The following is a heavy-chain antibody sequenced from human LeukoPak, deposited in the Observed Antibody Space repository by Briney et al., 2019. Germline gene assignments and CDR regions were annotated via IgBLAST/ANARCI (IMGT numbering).Heavy chain of an antibody. V-gene: IGHV4-34*01. CDR2: INHSGST. D-gene: IGHD2-21*02. CDR1: GGSLSGYY. Sequence: SETLSLTCAVYGGSLSGYYWSWIRQPPGKGLEWIGEINHSGSTNYNPSLKSRVTISVDTSKNQFSLKLSSVTAADTAVYYCASIVVVTATEYYFDYWGQGTLVTVSS. CDR3: ASIVVVTATEYYFDY. J-gene: IGHJ4*02.